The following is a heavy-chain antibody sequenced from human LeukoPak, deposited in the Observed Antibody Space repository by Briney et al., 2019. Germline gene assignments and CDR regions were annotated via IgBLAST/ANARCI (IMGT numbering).Heavy chain of an antibody. V-gene: IGHV1-8*03. D-gene: IGHD6-19*01. J-gene: IGHJ6*03. CDR1: GYTFTSYD. Sequence: GASVKVSCKASGYTFTSYDINWVRQATGQGLEWMGWMNPNSGNTGYAQKFQGRVTITRNTSISTAYMELSSLRSEDTAVYYCARGLHQWLVGDYYYYYMDVWGKGTTVTVSS. CDR3: ARGLHQWLVGDYYYYYMDV. CDR2: MNPNSGNT.